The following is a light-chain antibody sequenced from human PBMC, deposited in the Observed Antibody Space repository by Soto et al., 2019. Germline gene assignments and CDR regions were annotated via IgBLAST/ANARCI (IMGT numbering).Light chain of an antibody. Sequence: EIVLTQSPGTLSLSPGERATLXXRASQSVSSSYLAWYQHKPGQPPXLLIYGTSSRATGIPDRFSGSGSGTDFSLTISRLEPEDFAVYYCQQYGSSPTFGGGTKVDIK. CDR3: QQYGSSPT. CDR1: QSVSSSY. CDR2: GTS. J-gene: IGKJ4*01. V-gene: IGKV3-20*01.